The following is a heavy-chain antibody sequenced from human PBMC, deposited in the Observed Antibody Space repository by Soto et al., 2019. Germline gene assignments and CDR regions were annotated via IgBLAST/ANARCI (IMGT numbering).Heavy chain of an antibody. CDR1: GGSISSYY. Sequence: SETLSLTCTVSGGSISSYYWSWIRQPPGKGLEWIGYIYYSGSTNYNPSLKSRVTISVDTSKNQFSLKLSSVTAADTAVYYCARGRAAAGKKNRYYYYMDVWGKGTTVTVSS. J-gene: IGHJ6*03. CDR3: ARGRAAAGKKNRYYYYMDV. V-gene: IGHV4-59*01. CDR2: IYYSGST. D-gene: IGHD6-13*01.